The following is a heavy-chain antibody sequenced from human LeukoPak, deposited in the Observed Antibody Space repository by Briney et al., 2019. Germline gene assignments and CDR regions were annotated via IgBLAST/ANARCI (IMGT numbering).Heavy chain of an antibody. D-gene: IGHD2-2*01. CDR1: GYTFTSYD. V-gene: IGHV1-8*03. CDR2: MNPNSGNT. CDR3: ARGNRVVRPAAYHFDY. Sequence: ASVKVSCKASGYTFTSYDINWVRQAPGQGLEWMGWMNPNSGNTGYAQKFQGRVTITRNTSISTAYMELSSLRSEDTAVYYCARGNRVVRPAAYHFDYWGQGTLVTVSS. J-gene: IGHJ4*02.